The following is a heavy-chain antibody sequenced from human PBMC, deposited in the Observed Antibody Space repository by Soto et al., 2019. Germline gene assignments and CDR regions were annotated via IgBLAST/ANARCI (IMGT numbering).Heavy chain of an antibody. Sequence: QLQLQESGSGLVKPSQTLSLTCAVSGGSISSGGYSWSWIRQPPGNVLECIGYISHSGSTYYNPSLKSRVTVSVDRSKNQFSVKLSSVTAEDTAVYDCARGGVTADYWGQGTLVTVSS. CDR3: ARGGVTADY. CDR2: ISHSGST. D-gene: IGHD5-18*01. CDR1: GGSISSGGYS. V-gene: IGHV4-30-2*01. J-gene: IGHJ4*02.